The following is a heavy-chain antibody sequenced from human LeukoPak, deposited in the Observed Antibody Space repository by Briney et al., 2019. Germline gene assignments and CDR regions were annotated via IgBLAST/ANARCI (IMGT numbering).Heavy chain of an antibody. D-gene: IGHD3-16*02. Sequence: ASVKVSCKASGYTFTGYYMHWVRQAPGQGLEWMGWINPNSGVTYYAQKFQGRVSMTRDTSISTAYMEVSRLRSDDSALYYCARLSTPNLYYFDYWGQGTLDTVSS. CDR3: ARLSTPNLYYFDY. J-gene: IGHJ4*02. CDR1: GYTFTGYY. V-gene: IGHV1-2*02. CDR2: INPNSGVT.